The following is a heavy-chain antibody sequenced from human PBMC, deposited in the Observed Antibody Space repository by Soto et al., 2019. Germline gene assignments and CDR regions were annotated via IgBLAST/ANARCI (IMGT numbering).Heavy chain of an antibody. CDR3: ARGFGWDSSGYYSYFDY. J-gene: IGHJ4*02. CDR2: ISYDGSNK. CDR1: GFTFSSYA. V-gene: IGHV3-30-3*01. Sequence: PGGSLRLSCAASGFTFSSYAMHWVRQAPGKGLEWVAVISYDGSNKYYADSVKGRFTISRDNSKNTLYLQMNSLRAEDTAVYYCARGFGWDSSGYYSYFDYWGQGTLVTVSS. D-gene: IGHD3-22*01.